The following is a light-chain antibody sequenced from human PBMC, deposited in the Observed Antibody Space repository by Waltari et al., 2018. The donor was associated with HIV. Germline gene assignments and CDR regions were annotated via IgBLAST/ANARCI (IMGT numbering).Light chain of an antibody. CDR2: WAS. Sequence: DIVMTQSPDSLAVSLGERATINCKSSQSILSTAGNSTYLAWYQQRPRQAPNLLIYWASTREAGVPDRFSGSWSGTDFTLTISSLQAEDVAVYYCQQYYDTPYTFGQGTKLDI. CDR1: QSILSTAGNSTY. J-gene: IGKJ2*01. V-gene: IGKV4-1*01. CDR3: QQYYDTPYT.